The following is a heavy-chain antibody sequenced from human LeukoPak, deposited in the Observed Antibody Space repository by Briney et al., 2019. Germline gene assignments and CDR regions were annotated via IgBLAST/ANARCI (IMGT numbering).Heavy chain of an antibody. CDR3: TRDLTISGPIGY. Sequence: ASVKVSCKASGYTFTDYAIHWVRQAPGQGLVWMGRIDPHSGGTNYAQKFQGRVTLTRDASISTAYMELSRLRSDDTAFYYCTRDLTISGPIGYWGQETLVTVSS. CDR1: GYTFTDYA. D-gene: IGHD3-9*01. V-gene: IGHV1-2*06. J-gene: IGHJ4*02. CDR2: IDPHSGGT.